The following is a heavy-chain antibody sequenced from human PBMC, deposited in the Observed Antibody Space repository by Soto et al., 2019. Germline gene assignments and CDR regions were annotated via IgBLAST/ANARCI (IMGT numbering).Heavy chain of an antibody. D-gene: IGHD3-10*01. CDR1: GGSISSGNYY. CDR3: ARASFGSGSYYFEY. CDR2: ISYSGST. V-gene: IGHV4-31*03. J-gene: IGHJ4*02. Sequence: QVQLQESGPGLVKPSQTLSLTCTVSGGSISSGNYYWSWIRQHPGKGLEWIGYISYSGSTYYIPSLRSRIAISVDTSKNQFSLKLSSVTAADTAVYYCARASFGSGSYYFEYWGQGTLVTVSS.